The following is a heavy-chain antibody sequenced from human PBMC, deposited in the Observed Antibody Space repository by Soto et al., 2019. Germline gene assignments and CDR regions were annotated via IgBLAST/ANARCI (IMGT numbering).Heavy chain of an antibody. Sequence: EVQLLESGGGLVQPGGSRRLSCAASGFTFSSYAMSWVRQAPGKGLEWVSAISGSGGSTYYADSVKGRFTISRDNSKNTLYLQMNSLRAEDTAVYYCAKDSKRVGATRYWGQGTLVTVSS. CDR2: ISGSGGST. CDR3: AKDSKRVGATRY. J-gene: IGHJ4*02. V-gene: IGHV3-23*01. D-gene: IGHD1-26*01. CDR1: GFTFSSYA.